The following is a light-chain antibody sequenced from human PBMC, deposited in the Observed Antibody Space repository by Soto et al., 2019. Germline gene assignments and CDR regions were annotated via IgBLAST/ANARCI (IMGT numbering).Light chain of an antibody. V-gene: IGLV7-43*01. CDR3: LLYYGGTPYVV. CDR2: SIS. Sequence: QTVVTQEPSLTVSPGGTVTLTCASSTGAVTSGYYPNWFQQKPGQAPRALIYSISNKHSWTPARFSGSLLGGKAALTLSGVQPEDEAEYYCLLYYGGTPYVVFGGGTQLTVL. CDR1: TGAVTSGYY. J-gene: IGLJ2*01.